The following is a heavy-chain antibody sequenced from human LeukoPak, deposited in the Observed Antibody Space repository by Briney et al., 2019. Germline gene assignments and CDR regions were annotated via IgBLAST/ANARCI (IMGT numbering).Heavy chain of an antibody. V-gene: IGHV1-24*01. J-gene: IGHJ4*02. CDR1: GYTLTELS. CDR2: FDPEDGET. CDR3: ATVGPHNEWELTD. Sequence: ASVKVSCKVSGYTLTELSMHWVRQAPGKGLEWMGGFDPEDGETIYAQKFQGRVTMTEDTSTDTACMELSSLGSEDTAVYYCATVGPHNEWELTDWGQGTLVTVSS. D-gene: IGHD1-26*01.